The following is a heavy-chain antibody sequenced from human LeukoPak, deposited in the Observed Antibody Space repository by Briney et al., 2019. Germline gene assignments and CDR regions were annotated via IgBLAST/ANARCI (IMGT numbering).Heavy chain of an antibody. CDR3: ARQPDLFSSSFDY. V-gene: IGHV3-11*04. Sequence: GGSLRLSCAASGFTFSDYYMSWIRQAPGKGLEWVSYISSSGSTIYYADSVKGRFTISRDNAKNSLYLQMNSLRAEDTAVYYCARQPDLFSSSFDYWGQGTLVTVSS. D-gene: IGHD6-13*01. J-gene: IGHJ4*02. CDR2: ISSSGSTI. CDR1: GFTFSDYY.